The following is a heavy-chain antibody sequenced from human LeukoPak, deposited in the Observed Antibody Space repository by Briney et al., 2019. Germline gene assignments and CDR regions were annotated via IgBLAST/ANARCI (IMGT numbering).Heavy chain of an antibody. CDR3: ARASGPFDY. Sequence: GGSLRLSCEASGFTFSIYGMHWVPQAPGRGLEWVAVIWNDGSNKYYADSVKGRFTISRDNSKNTLYLQMNSLRAEDTAVYSCARASGPFDYWGQGTLVTVSS. V-gene: IGHV3-33*01. J-gene: IGHJ4*02. D-gene: IGHD3-10*01. CDR1: GFTFSIYG. CDR2: IWNDGSNK.